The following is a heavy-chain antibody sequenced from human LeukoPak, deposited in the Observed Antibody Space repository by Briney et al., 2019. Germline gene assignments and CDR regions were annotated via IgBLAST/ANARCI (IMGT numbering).Heavy chain of an antibody. CDR3: ASSSSRITDYYYYYYMDV. D-gene: IGHD2-2*01. J-gene: IGHJ6*03. Sequence: SETLSLTCTVSGGSISSHYWSWIRQPPPKVLERVGSIYYSGSTNYNPSLKSRHTISVHTSKNQFSLKLSSVTAAETAVYYCASSSSRITDYYYYYYMDVWGKGNTVTVSS. CDR1: GGSISSHY. CDR2: IYYSGST. V-gene: IGHV4-59*11.